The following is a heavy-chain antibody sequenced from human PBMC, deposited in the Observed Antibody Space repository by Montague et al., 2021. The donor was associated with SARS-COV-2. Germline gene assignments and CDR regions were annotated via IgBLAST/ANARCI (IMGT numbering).Heavy chain of an antibody. D-gene: IGHD6-13*01. CDR1: GGSFSGYW. J-gene: IGHJ5*02. V-gene: IGHV4-34*01. CDR2: INHSGST. CDR3: ARDSKGGRQLGNWFDP. Sequence: SETLSLTCAVYGGSFSGYWWTWIRQSPGKGLEWIGGINHSGSTKYNPSLKSRVTMSLDTSKNHFSLNLTSVTAADTAVYFCARDSKGGRQLGNWFDPWGQGTLVTVSS.